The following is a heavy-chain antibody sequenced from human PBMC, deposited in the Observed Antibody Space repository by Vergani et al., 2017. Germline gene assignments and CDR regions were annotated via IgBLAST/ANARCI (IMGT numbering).Heavy chain of an antibody. J-gene: IGHJ4*02. CDR2: INHSGST. Sequence: QVQLQQWGAGLLKPSETLSLTCAVYGGSFSGYYWSWIRQPPGKGLEWIGEINHSGSTNYNPSLKSRVTISVDKSKNQFSLKLSSVTAADTAVYYCARGVGYYGSGSYFCYWGQGTLVTVSS. D-gene: IGHD3-10*01. CDR1: GGSFSGYY. CDR3: ARGVGYYGSGSYFCY. V-gene: IGHV4-34*01.